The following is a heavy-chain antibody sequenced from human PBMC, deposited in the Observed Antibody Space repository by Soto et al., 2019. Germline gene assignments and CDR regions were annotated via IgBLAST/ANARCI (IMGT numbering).Heavy chain of an antibody. Sequence: PXETLSLTCAVSGASVTTDCYYWSWIRQPPGKGLEWIGYMYYSGTSDYSPSLKSRVTISIDTSKNQFSLRLTSVTAADTAVYYCARVRRLEPVANWYYHSMDAWRQGTTVTVSS. CDR1: GASVTTDCYY. CDR3: ARVRRLEPVANWYYHSMDA. CDR2: MYYSGTS. J-gene: IGHJ6*02. D-gene: IGHD5-12*01. V-gene: IGHV4-61*01.